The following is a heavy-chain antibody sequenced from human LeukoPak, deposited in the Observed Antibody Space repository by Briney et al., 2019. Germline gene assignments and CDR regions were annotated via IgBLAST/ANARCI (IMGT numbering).Heavy chain of an antibody. Sequence: ESPKTPLKGPGNSFPDYWLGWGRQSSGKGVELIGINYPADSDTRYGPSFQGQVTISPDKSINTVYLQWNSLKASDSAIYYCARHGRTSYGTDYWGPGAPVT. D-gene: IGHD5-18*01. CDR3: ARHGRTSYGTDY. J-gene: IGHJ4*02. CDR2: NYPADSDT. V-gene: IGHV5-51*01. CDR1: GNSFPDYW.